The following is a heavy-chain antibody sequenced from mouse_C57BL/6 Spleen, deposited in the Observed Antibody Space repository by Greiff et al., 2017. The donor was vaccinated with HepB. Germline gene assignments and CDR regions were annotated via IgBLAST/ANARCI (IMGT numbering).Heavy chain of an antibody. J-gene: IGHJ4*01. Sequence: VKLQQSGAELVRPGASVTLSCKASGYTFTDYEMHWVKQTPVHGLEWIGAIDPETGGTAYNQKFKGKAILTADKSSSTAYMELRSLTSEDSAVYYCTREADYDFYAMDYWGQGTSVTVSS. CDR1: GYTFTDYE. CDR2: IDPETGGT. V-gene: IGHV1-15*01. CDR3: TREADYDFYAMDY. D-gene: IGHD2-4*01.